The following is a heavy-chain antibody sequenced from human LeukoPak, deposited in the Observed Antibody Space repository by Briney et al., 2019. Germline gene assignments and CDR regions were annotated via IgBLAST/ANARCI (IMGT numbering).Heavy chain of an antibody. CDR2: ISYDGSNK. CDR1: GFTFSSYG. D-gene: IGHD4-17*01. CDR3: AKEDYGALDY. V-gene: IGHV3-30*18. J-gene: IGHJ4*02. Sequence: GGSLRLSCAASGFTFSSYGMHWVRQAPGKGLEWVAVISYDGSNKYYTESVKGRFTISRDNSKDTLYLQLNSLRTEDTAVYYCAKEDYGALDYWGQGTLVTVPS.